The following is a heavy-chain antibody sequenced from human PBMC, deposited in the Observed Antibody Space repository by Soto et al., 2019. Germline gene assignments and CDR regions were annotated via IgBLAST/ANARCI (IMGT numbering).Heavy chain of an antibody. D-gene: IGHD3-3*01. V-gene: IGHV4-31*03. CDR1: GGSISSGGYY. J-gene: IGHJ4*02. CDR2: IYYSGST. CDR3: ARAKDDFWSGYYTGMGYYFDY. Sequence: PSETLSLTCTVSGGSISSGGYYWSWIRQHPGKGLEWIGYIYYSGSTYYNPSLKSRVTISVDTSKNQFSLKLSSVTAADTAVYYCARAKDDFWSGYYTGMGYYFDYWGQGTLVTVSS.